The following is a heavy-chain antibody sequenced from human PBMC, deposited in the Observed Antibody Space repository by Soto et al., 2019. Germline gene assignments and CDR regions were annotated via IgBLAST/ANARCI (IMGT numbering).Heavy chain of an antibody. J-gene: IGHJ4*02. Sequence: EVQLLEWGGDLVQPGGSLRLSCAASGFTFSSSAMSWVRLAPGRGLEWVSAISGSGDSTYYTDSVKGRFTISRDNSKNTVYLQMIGVGVEDTAVYYCASGDHFAAVCKDPHFDFWGQGPLVAAAS. CDR2: ISGSGDST. CDR3: ASGDHFAAVCKDPHFDF. CDR1: GFTFSSSA. V-gene: IGHV3-23*01. D-gene: IGHD7-27*01.